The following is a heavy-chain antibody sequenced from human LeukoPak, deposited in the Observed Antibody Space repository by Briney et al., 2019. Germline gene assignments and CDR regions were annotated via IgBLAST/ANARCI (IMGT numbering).Heavy chain of an antibody. CDR3: AKRYSNSFDY. V-gene: IGHV3-23*01. Sequence: PGGSLRLSCAASGLTFSSYAMSWVRQAPGKGLEWVSTITGSGSDTYYADAVKGPFTISRDHCKNTLYSQINSLRADDTAVYYCAKRYSNSFDYWGQGTLVTVSS. CDR2: ITGSGSDT. J-gene: IGHJ4*02. CDR1: GLTFSSYA. D-gene: IGHD1-1*01.